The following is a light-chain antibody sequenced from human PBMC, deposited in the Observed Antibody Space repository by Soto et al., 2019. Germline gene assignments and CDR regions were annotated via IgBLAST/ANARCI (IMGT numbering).Light chain of an antibody. CDR2: DAS. CDR1: QSISSW. J-gene: IGKJ4*01. V-gene: IGKV1-5*01. Sequence: DIQMTQSPSTLSASVGDRVTITCRASQSISSWLAWYQQKPGEAPKLLIYDASNLESGVPSRFSGNGSGTEFTLTISSLQPDDFATYYCQQYNADAPLTFGGGTKVDI. CDR3: QQYNADAPLT.